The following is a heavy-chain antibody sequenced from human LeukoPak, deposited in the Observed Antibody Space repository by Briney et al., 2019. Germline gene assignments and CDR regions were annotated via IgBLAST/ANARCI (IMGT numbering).Heavy chain of an antibody. J-gene: IGHJ5*02. V-gene: IGHV4-4*07. CDR1: GGSISSYY. CDR3: ARGIQYSSVSFNWFDP. Sequence: SETLSLTCTVSGGSISSYYWSWIRQPAGKGLEWIGRIQTSGSTNYNPSLKSRVTISVDKSKNQFSLKLSSVTAADTAVYYCARGIQYSSVSFNWFDPWGQGTLVTVSS. D-gene: IGHD3-22*01. CDR2: IQTSGST.